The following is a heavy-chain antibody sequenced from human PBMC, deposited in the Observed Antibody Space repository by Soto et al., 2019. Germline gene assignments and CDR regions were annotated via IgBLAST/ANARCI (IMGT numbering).Heavy chain of an antibody. J-gene: IGHJ6*02. CDR2: IIPIFGTA. V-gene: IGHV1-69*13. CDR1: GGTFSSYA. Sequence: SVKVSCKASGGTFSSYAISWVRQAPGQGPEWMGGIIPIFGTANYAQKFQGRVTITADESTSTAYMELSSLRSEDTAVYYCARDGAGGYCSGGSCYDHYYYGMDVWGQGTTVTVSS. D-gene: IGHD2-15*01. CDR3: ARDGAGGYCSGGSCYDHYYYGMDV.